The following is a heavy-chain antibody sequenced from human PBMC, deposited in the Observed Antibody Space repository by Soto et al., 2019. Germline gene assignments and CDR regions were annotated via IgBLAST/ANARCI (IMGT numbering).Heavy chain of an antibody. CDR2: IYNSGRT. D-gene: IGHD1-26*01. J-gene: IGHJ4*02. CDR1: GGSVSSDYYY. V-gene: IGHV4-61*01. CDR3: AREYSNSPEAFDI. Sequence: PSETLSLICTVSGGSVSSDYYYWTWIRQPPGKGLEWIGYIYNSGRTNYNPSLKSRVSISMDTSRNQFSLKLTSVTAADTAVFYCAREYSNSPEAFDIWGQGSLVTVSS.